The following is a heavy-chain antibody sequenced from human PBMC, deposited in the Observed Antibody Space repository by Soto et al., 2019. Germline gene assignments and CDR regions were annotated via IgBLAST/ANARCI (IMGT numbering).Heavy chain of an antibody. J-gene: IGHJ5*02. CDR3: ARDKRVTMIGGWFDP. CDR1: GYSISSGYY. CDR2: IYHSGKT. Sequence: PSETLSLTCVVSGYSISSGYYWAWVRQPPGKELEWIGSIYHSGKTYYKPSLRSRVTVSVDTSKNQFSMKLISVTAADTAAYYCARDKRVTMIGGWFDPWGQGTLVTVSS. D-gene: IGHD3-22*01. V-gene: IGHV4-38-2*02.